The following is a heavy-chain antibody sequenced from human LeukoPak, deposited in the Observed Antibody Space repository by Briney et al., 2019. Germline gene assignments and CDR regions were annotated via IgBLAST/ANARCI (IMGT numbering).Heavy chain of an antibody. CDR2: ISGSGGST. CDR3: ARARTIFGVVILKAFDY. V-gene: IGHV3-23*01. CDR1: GFTFSSYA. D-gene: IGHD3-3*01. J-gene: IGHJ4*02. Sequence: GGSLRLSCAASGFTFSSYAMSWVRQAPGKGLEWVSAISGSGGSTYYADSVKGRSTISRDNSKNTLYLQMNSLRAEDTAVYYCARARTIFGVVILKAFDYWGQGTLVTVSS.